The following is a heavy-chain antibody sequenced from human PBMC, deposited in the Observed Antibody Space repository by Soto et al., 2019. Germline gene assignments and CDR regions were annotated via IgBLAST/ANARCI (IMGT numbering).Heavy chain of an antibody. CDR3: ARDYAVILAIPHY. Sequence: PGGSLRLSCAASGFTFSDYYMSWIRQAPGKGLEWVSYISSSGSTIYYADSVKGRFTISRDNAKNSLYLQMNSLRAEDTAVYYCARDYAVILAIPHYWGQGTLVTVSS. J-gene: IGHJ4*02. D-gene: IGHD2-21*01. CDR1: GFTFSDYY. V-gene: IGHV3-11*01. CDR2: ISSSGSTI.